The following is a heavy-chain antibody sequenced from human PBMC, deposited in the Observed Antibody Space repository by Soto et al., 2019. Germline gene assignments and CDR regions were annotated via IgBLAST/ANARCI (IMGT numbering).Heavy chain of an antibody. CDR3: AKDGRGYYSGGSY. D-gene: IGHD2-15*01. J-gene: IGHJ4*02. Sequence: EVQLLESGGGLVQPGGSLRLSCAASGFTFSSYAMSWVRQAPGQGPEWVSAISSSGGGTYYADSVKGRFTISRDNSKNTLYLQMNSLRAEDTAVYYCAKDGRGYYSGGSYWGQGNLVTVSS. V-gene: IGHV3-23*01. CDR1: GFTFSSYA. CDR2: ISSSGGGT.